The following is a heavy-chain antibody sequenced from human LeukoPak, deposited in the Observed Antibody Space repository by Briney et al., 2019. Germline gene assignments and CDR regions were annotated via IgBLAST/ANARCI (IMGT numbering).Heavy chain of an antibody. CDR1: GFTFDDYA. CDR2: ISGDGGST. J-gene: IGHJ4*02. CDR3: ARLGGSSPFDY. V-gene: IGHV3-43*02. D-gene: IGHD6-6*01. Sequence: GGSLRLSCAASGFTFDDYAMHWVRHAPGKGLEWVCLISGDGGSTYYADSVRGGFTISRDNSKNSLYLQVNRQRKAGTALYYRARLGGSSPFDYWGQGTLVTVSS.